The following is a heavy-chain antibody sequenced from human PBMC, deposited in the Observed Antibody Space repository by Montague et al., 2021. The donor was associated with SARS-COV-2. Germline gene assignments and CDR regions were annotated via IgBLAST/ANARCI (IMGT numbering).Heavy chain of an antibody. D-gene: IGHD2-2*01. Sequence: SETLSLTCTVSGVSISSYYWTWIRQPPGKGLEWIGFIYYSGSTNXNPSLKSRVTISVDTSKNQFSLKLSFVTAADTAVYYCAKQALTRYCTSTTCFGAAFDIWGQGTMVTVSS. CDR1: GVSISSYY. CDR2: IYYSGST. V-gene: IGHV4-59*08. J-gene: IGHJ3*02. CDR3: AKQALTRYCTSTTCFGAAFDI.